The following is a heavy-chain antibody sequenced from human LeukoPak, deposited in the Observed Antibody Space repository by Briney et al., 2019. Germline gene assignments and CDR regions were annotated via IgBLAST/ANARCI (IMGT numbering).Heavy chain of an antibody. Sequence: ASVKVSCKASGYTFSSYDINWVRQTTGQGVEWMGWMNPNSGNTGYAQKFQGRVTMTRNTSISTAYMELSSLRSEDTAVYYCARLVGATTYYYYYGMDVWGQGTTVTVSS. D-gene: IGHD1-26*01. CDR1: GYTFSSYD. CDR3: ARLVGATTYYYYYGMDV. V-gene: IGHV1-8*01. CDR2: MNPNSGNT. J-gene: IGHJ6*02.